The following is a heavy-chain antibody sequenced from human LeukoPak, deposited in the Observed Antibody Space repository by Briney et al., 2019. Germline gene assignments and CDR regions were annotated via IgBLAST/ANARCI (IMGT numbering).Heavy chain of an antibody. D-gene: IGHD3-10*01. CDR1: GFTFYNYA. CDR2: ISGSGGGT. V-gene: IGHV3-23*01. CDR3: AKVRHPYGPPDQYFDH. Sequence: GGSLRLSCAASGFTFYNYAMSWVRQAPGKGLEWVSAISGSGGGTYYADSVRGRFTISRDNSKNTLNLQMNSLRAEDTAVYYCAKVRHPYGPPDQYFDHWGRGTLVTVSS. J-gene: IGHJ4*02.